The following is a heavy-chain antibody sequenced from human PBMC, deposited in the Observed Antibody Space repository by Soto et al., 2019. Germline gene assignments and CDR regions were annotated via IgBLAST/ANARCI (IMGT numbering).Heavy chain of an antibody. CDR3: ARGTYSSSWYGSYAFDI. D-gene: IGHD6-13*01. CDR1: GFTFSSYG. Sequence: SGGSLRLSCAASGFTFSSYGMHWVRQAPGKGLEWVAVIWYDGSNKYYADSVKGRFTISRDNSKNTLYLQMNSLRAEDTAVYYCARGTYSSSWYGSYAFDIWGQGTMVTVSS. J-gene: IGHJ3*02. V-gene: IGHV3-33*01. CDR2: IWYDGSNK.